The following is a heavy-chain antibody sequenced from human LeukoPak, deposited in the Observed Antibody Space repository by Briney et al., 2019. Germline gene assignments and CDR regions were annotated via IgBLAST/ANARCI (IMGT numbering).Heavy chain of an antibody. J-gene: IGHJ4*02. CDR3: ARVLDSSGYYPY. CDR1: GYTLTESS. Sequence: ASVKVSCKLSGYTLTESSMHWVRQAPGQGLEWMGIINPSGGSTSYAQKFQGRVTMTRDTSISTAYMELSRLRSDDTAVYYCARVLDSSGYYPYWGQGTLVTVSS. D-gene: IGHD3-22*01. CDR2: INPSGGST. V-gene: IGHV1-46*01.